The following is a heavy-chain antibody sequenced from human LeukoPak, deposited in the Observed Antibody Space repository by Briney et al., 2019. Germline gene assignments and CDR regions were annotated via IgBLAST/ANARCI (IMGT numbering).Heavy chain of an antibody. CDR1: GGSISSGGYS. D-gene: IGHD5-24*01. CDR2: IYHSGST. Sequence: PSQTLSLTCAVSGGSISSGGYSWSWIRQPPGKGLEWIGYIYHSGSTYYNPSLKSRVTISVDRSKNQFSLKLSSVTAADTAVYYCARVRRDGYNWSPTYYFDYWGQGTLVTVSS. V-gene: IGHV4-30-2*01. CDR3: ARVRRDGYNWSPTYYFDY. J-gene: IGHJ4*02.